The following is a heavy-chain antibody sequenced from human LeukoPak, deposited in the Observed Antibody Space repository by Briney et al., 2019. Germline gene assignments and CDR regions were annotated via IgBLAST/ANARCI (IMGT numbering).Heavy chain of an antibody. CDR1: GFTVSTDY. D-gene: IGHD1-26*01. CDR3: AETIGWDYYYGMDV. V-gene: IGHV3-53*01. J-gene: IGHJ6*02. CDR2: IYSGGST. Sequence: GGSLRLSCAASGFTVSTDYMSWVRQAPGKGLEWVSVIYSGGSTYYADSVKGRFTISRDNSKNTLYLQMNSLRAEDTAVYYCAETIGWDYYYGMDVWGQGTTVTVSS.